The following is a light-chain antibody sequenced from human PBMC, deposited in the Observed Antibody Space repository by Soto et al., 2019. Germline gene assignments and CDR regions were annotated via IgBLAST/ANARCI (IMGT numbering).Light chain of an antibody. CDR2: GAS. CDR1: QSVSSN. Sequence: EIVMTQSPATLSVSPGERATLSCRASQSVSSNLAWYQQKPGQAPRLLIYGASTRATGNPARFSGSGSGTEFTLTTSSQQSEDFAVYYCQQYNNWPPITFCQGTRLEIK. CDR3: QQYNNWPPIT. V-gene: IGKV3-15*01. J-gene: IGKJ5*01.